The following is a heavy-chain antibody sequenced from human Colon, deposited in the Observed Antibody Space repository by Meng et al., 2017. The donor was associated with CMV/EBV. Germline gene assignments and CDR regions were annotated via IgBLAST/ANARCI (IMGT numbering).Heavy chain of an antibody. CDR1: GYTFTSYY. CDR2: INPSGGST. Sequence: ASVKVSCKASGYTFTSYYMHWVRQAPGQGLEWMGIINPSGGSTSYAQKFQGRVTMTRDTSTSTVYMELSSLRSEDTAVYYCAKGGIFCGGDCYPGLQKWDYWGQGTQVTVSS. V-gene: IGHV1-46*01. CDR3: AKGGIFCGGDCYPGLQKWDY. D-gene: IGHD2-21*02. J-gene: IGHJ4*02.